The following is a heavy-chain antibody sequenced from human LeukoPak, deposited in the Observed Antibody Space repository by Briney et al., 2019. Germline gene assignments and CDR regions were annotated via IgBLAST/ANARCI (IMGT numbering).Heavy chain of an antibody. D-gene: IGHD6-19*01. CDR1: GGSISSYY. CDR2: IYYSGST. J-gene: IGHJ4*02. V-gene: IGHV4-59*01. CDR3: ARWAVAGTGGFDY. Sequence: PSETLSLTCTVSGGSISSYYWSWIRQPPGKGLEWIGYIYYSGSTNYNPSPKSRVTISVDTSKNQFSLKLSSVTAADTAVYYCARWAVAGTGGFDYWGQGTLVTVSS.